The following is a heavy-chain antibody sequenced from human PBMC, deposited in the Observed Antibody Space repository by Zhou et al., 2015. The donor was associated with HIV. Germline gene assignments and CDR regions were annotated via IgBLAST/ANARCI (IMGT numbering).Heavy chain of an antibody. V-gene: IGHV1-69*09. D-gene: IGHD2-8*01. CDR2: IIPILGIA. CDR1: GYTFTNYY. Sequence: QVHLVQSGAEVKTPGASVNVSCKASGYTFTNYYIHWVRQAPGQGLEWMGRIIPILGIANYAQKFQGRVTITADKSTSTAYMELSSLRSEDTAVYYCARDWDIVLMVYALRTKYDVGYYYGMDVWGQGTTVTVSS. J-gene: IGHJ6*02. CDR3: ARDWDIVLMVYALRTKYDVGYYYGMDV.